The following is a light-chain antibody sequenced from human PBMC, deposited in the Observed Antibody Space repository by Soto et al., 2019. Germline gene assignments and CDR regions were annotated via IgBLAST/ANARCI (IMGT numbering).Light chain of an antibody. CDR1: QGVSSA. CDR2: DAS. CDR3: QQFSSYPLT. V-gene: IGKV1-13*02. J-gene: IGKJ4*01. Sequence: AIQLTQSPSSLSASVGDRVTINCRASQGVSSALAWYQQKAGNTPMLLIYDASTLESGVPSRFSGSGSETDFTLTISSLQPEDFATYYCQQFSSYPLTFGGGTEVEIK.